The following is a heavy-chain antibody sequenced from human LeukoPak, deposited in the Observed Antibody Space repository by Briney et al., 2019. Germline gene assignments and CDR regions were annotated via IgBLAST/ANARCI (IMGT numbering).Heavy chain of an antibody. CDR1: GFTFDDYG. CDR3: ARARTKIFWSGYLKTEDAFDI. J-gene: IGHJ3*02. Sequence: GGSLRPSCAASGFTFDDYGMSWVRQAPGKGLEWVSGINWNGGSTGYADSVKGRFTISRDNAKNSLYLQMSSLRAEDTALYYCARARTKIFWSGYLKTEDAFDIWGQGTMVTVSS. D-gene: IGHD3-3*01. V-gene: IGHV3-20*04. CDR2: INWNGGST.